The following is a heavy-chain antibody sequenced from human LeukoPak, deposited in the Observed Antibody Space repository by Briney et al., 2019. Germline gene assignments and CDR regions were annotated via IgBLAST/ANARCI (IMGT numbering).Heavy chain of an antibody. CDR1: GFTFSSYR. V-gene: IGHV3-21*01. CDR2: IYSGADHI. D-gene: IGHD1-26*01. J-gene: IGHJ4*02. Sequence: GGSLRLSCTASGFTFSSYRMKWVRQAPGKGLEWVSTIYSGADHIYYADSVQGRFTISRDDARSSLYLQMNSLRAEDTAVYYCARDYDGTYHNFDYWGQGTRVTVSS. CDR3: ARDYDGTYHNFDY.